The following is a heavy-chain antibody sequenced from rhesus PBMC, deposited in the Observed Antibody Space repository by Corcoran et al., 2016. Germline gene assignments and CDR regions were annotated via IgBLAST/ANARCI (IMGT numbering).Heavy chain of an antibody. Sequence: QVQLQESGPGLVQPSATLSLTCAVSGGSVRSSNWWSWIRQPPGKGLEWIWYISGSSGSTYYNPSLKSRVTISTDTSKNQFSLKLSSVTAADTAVYYCAREGSGWSVDYWGQGVLVTVSS. J-gene: IGHJ4*01. CDR1: GGSVRSSNW. D-gene: IGHD6S26*01. CDR3: AREGSGWSVDY. V-gene: IGHV4-65*01. CDR2: ISGSSGST.